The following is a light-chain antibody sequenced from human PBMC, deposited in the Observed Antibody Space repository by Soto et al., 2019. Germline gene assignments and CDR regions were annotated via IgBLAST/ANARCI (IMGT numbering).Light chain of an antibody. CDR3: QQYNNWPS. CDR1: QSVRNN. Sequence: IVMTQSPVTLSVSPGEGATLFCRASQSVRNNLAWYQQKPGLAPRLLIYAVSTRATGVPARFSGSGSETEFTLTIRSLQSEDFAVYFCQQYNNWPSFGQGTRLEIK. CDR2: AVS. J-gene: IGKJ5*01. V-gene: IGKV3-15*01.